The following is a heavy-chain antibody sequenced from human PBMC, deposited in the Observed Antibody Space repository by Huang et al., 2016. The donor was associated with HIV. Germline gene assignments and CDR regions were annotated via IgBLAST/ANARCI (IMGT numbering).Heavy chain of an antibody. CDR1: GFSFSDSG. D-gene: IGHD3-10*01. CDR3: AKDRRAYYYGSGIEY. CDR2: ISYDVRNK. J-gene: IGHJ4*02. Sequence: QVQLVESGGGGVEHGSARRVACAASGFSFSDSGMHWVRQAPGKGREWGSVISYDVRNKFYADAVKGRFTISRDNSKNTVYLQMNSLRAGDTAVYYCAKDRRAYYYGSGIEYWGQGARVTVSS. V-gene: IGHV3-30*18.